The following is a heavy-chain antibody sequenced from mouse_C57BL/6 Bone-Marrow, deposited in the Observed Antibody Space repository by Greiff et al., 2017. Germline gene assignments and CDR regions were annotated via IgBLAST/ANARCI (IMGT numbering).Heavy chain of an antibody. V-gene: IGHV1-61*01. J-gene: IGHJ3*01. CDR3: ARMLRNWVAY. D-gene: IGHD2-12*01. Sequence: QVQLQQPGAELVRPGSSVKLSCKASGYTFTSYWMDWVKQRPGQGLEWIGNIYPSDSETHYNQKYKDKATLTVDKSSSTAYMQLSSLTSEDSAVYYCARMLRNWVAYWGGGTLVSVTA. CDR2: IYPSDSET. CDR1: GYTFTSYW.